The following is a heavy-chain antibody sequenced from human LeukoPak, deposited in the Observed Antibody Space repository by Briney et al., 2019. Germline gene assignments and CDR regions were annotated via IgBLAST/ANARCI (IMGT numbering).Heavy chain of an antibody. Sequence: PSETLSLTCTVSGGSISTYYWSWIRQPPGKGLEWVGYIYYTGSTSYNPSLKSRVTMSLDASKNQFSLELNSVTPADTAVYYCARGGNYWPQWWFDPWGRGTLVSVSS. D-gene: IGHD1-26*01. J-gene: IGHJ5*02. CDR3: ARGGNYWPQWWFDP. CDR1: GGSISTYY. CDR2: IYYTGST. V-gene: IGHV4-59*01.